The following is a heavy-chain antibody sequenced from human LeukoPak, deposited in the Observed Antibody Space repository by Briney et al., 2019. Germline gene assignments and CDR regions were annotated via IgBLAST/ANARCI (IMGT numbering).Heavy chain of an antibody. CDR2: IRNSGST. Sequence: PSETLCLTCTVSGGSLSTYYWSWIRQPPGKGLEWIGYIRNSGSTHYTFSLKSRVTMSLDTSNNQFSLKLISVTAADTAVYYCPRTDYSNTNWFDPWGQGTLVTVSS. J-gene: IGHJ5*02. CDR3: PRTDYSNTNWFDP. V-gene: IGHV4-59*12. D-gene: IGHD4-11*01. CDR1: GGSLSTYY.